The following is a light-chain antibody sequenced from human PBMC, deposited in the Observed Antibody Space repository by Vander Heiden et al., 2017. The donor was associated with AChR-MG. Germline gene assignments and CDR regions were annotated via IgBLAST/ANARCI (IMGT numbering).Light chain of an antibody. CDR2: EVS. J-gene: IGLJ2*01. CDR1: SSDVGSYNL. Sequence: QSALSQPASVSGSPGQSITISCTGTSSDVGSYNLDSWYQQHPSKAPKLMIYEVSKRPSGVSNRFSGSKSGNTASLTIAGLQAEEEADYYCCSYAGSSTYVVFGGGTKLTVL. V-gene: IGLV2-23*02. CDR3: CSYAGSSTYVV.